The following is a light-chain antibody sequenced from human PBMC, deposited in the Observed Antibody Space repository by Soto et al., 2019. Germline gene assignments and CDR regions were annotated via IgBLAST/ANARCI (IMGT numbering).Light chain of an antibody. J-gene: IGKJ1*01. Sequence: DIQRTQSPSSRAASVEDIVLITCRASQSISSYLDWYQQKPVKAPKLLIYAASSLQSGVPSRFSGSGAGPDFNLTISSLQPEDFATYYCQQSYSPPWTFGQGTKVDNK. V-gene: IGKV1-39*01. CDR1: QSISSY. CDR2: AAS. CDR3: QQSYSPPWT.